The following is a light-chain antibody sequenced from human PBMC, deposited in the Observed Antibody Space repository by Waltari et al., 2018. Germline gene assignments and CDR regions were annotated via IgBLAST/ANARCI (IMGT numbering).Light chain of an antibody. V-gene: IGKV1-5*03. CDR3: QQYNSYPYT. CDR1: QSISSW. CDR2: QSS. Sequence: DIHMTQSRSTMSASVGDRVTITCRAIQSISSWLAWYQQKPGKAPKLLIYQSSSLESGVPSRFSGSGSGTEFTLTISSLQPDDFATYYCQQYNSYPYTFGQGTKLEIK. J-gene: IGKJ2*01.